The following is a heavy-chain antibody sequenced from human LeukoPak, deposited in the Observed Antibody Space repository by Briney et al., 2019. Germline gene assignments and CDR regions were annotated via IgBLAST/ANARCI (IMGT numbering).Heavy chain of an antibody. CDR1: GGSFSGYY. J-gene: IGHJ6*03. V-gene: IGHV4-34*01. D-gene: IGHD2-2*01. CDR2: INHSGST. CDR3: GSSRLGYRSSTSCYLAPYYMDV. Sequence: PSETLSLTCAVYGGSFSGYYWSWIRQPPGKGLEWIREINHSGSTNYNPSLKSRVTISVDTSKNQFSLKLSSVTAADTAVYYCGSSRLGYRSSTSCYLAPYYMDVWGKGTTVTVSS.